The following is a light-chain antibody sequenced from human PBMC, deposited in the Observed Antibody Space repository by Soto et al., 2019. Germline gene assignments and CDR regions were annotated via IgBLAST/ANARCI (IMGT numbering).Light chain of an antibody. V-gene: IGLV1-47*01. CDR3: AACDNILRWV. CDR1: SSNVGSNF. J-gene: IGLJ3*02. CDR2: RTD. Sequence: QSVLTQPPSVSGTPGQRVTISCSGSSSNVGSNFVYWYQQFPGTAPKLLIYRTDQRPSGVPDRFSASKPGTSASLAISGLRYDDEADYYCAACDNILRWVFGGGTKVTVL.